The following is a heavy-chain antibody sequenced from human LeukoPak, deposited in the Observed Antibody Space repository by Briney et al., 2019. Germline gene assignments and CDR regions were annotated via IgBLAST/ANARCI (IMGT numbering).Heavy chain of an antibody. CDR1: GGSISSGDYY. CDR2: IYYSGST. J-gene: IGHJ6*03. D-gene: IGHD3-3*01. CDR3: ARGGNQTYYDFWSGYFLSYYYYMDV. Sequence: PSETLSLTCTVSGGSISSGDYYWSWIRQPPGKGLEWIGYIYYSGSTYYNPSLKSRVTISVDTSKIQFSLKLSSVTAADTAVYYCARGGNQTYYDFWSGYFLSYYYYMDVWGKGTTVTVSS. V-gene: IGHV4-30-4*08.